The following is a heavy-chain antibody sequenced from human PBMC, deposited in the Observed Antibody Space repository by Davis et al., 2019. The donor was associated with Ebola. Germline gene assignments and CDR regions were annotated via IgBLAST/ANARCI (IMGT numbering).Heavy chain of an antibody. CDR2: INHSGST. CDR1: GFTFSDYY. J-gene: IGHJ4*02. CDR3: ARSRFLEWLPYYY. Sequence: MPGGSLRLSCAASGFTFSDYYMSWIRQPPGKGLEWIGEINHSGSTNYNPSLKSRVTISVDTSKNQFSLKLSSVTAADTAVYYCARSRFLEWLPYYYWGQGTLVTVSS. D-gene: IGHD3-3*01. V-gene: IGHV4-34*01.